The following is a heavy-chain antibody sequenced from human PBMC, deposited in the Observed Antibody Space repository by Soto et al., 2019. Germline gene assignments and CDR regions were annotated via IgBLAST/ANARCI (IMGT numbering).Heavy chain of an antibody. J-gene: IGHJ5*02. CDR3: ARDLEFQSSGYCNWFDP. CDR2: IIPIFGTA. V-gene: IGHV1-69*13. D-gene: IGHD3-22*01. Sequence: SVKVSCKASGGTFSSYAISWVRQAPGQGLEWMGGIIPIFGTANYAQKFQGRVTITADESTSTAYMELSSLRSEDTAVYYCARDLEFQSSGYCNWFDPWGQGTLVTVSS. CDR1: GGTFSSYA.